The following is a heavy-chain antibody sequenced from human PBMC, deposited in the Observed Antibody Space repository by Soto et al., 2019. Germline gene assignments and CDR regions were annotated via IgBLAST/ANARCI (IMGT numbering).Heavy chain of an antibody. V-gene: IGHV4-38-2*01. J-gene: IGHJ5*02. D-gene: IGHD3-3*01. CDR2: IYHTGTT. CDR1: GDSIISIYH. Sequence: PSETLSLTCAVSGDSIISIYHWAWIRQPPGRGLEWIASIYHTGTTYYTPSLKSRVTISVDTSKNQFSLKLSSVTAADTAVYYCARYAYFTIFGVPRRYWFDPWGQGTLVTVSS. CDR3: ARYAYFTIFGVPRRYWFDP.